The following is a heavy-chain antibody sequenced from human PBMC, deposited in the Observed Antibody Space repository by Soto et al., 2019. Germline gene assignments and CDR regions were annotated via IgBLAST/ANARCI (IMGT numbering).Heavy chain of an antibody. D-gene: IGHD4-17*01. V-gene: IGHV3-30-3*01. J-gene: IGHJ4*02. CDR2: ISYDGSNK. CDR1: GFTFSSYA. Sequence: GGSLRLSCAASGFTFSSYAMHWVRQAPGKGLEWVAVISYDGSNKYYADSVKGRFTISRDNSKNTLYLQMNSLRAEDTAVYYYARAPTVTTMDYWGQGTPVTVSS. CDR3: ARAPTVTTMDY.